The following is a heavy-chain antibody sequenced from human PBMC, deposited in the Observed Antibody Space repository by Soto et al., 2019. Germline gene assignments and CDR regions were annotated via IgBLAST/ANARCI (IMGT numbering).Heavy chain of an antibody. CDR1: GYSFTSYW. Sequence: GGSLRLSCKGSGYSFTSYWIGWVRQMPGKGLEWMGIIYPGDSDTRYSPSFQGQVTISADKSISTAYLQWSSLKASDTAMYYCARRLSSSWYYFDYWGQGTLVTVSS. CDR2: IYPGDSDT. J-gene: IGHJ4*02. CDR3: ARRLSSSWYYFDY. D-gene: IGHD6-13*01. V-gene: IGHV5-51*01.